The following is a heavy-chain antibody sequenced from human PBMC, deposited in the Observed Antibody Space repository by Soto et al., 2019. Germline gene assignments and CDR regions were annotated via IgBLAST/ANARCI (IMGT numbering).Heavy chain of an antibody. D-gene: IGHD2-15*01. Sequence: SETLSLTCAVYVGSFSGYYWSWIRQPPGKGLEKIGEVTHSGGTKYNPSLKSRVTISVDKSKSQFFLKLNSVTAADKAIYYCAGLGMVAAHREFDPWGQGTLVTVSS. V-gene: IGHV4-34*01. CDR2: VTHSGGT. CDR1: VGSFSGYY. J-gene: IGHJ5*02. CDR3: AGLGMVAAHREFDP.